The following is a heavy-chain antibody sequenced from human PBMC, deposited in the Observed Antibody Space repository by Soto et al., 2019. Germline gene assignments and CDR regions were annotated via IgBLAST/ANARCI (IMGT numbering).Heavy chain of an antibody. V-gene: IGHV1-2*04. CDR1: GYTFTGYY. J-gene: IGHJ4*02. CDR2: INPNSGGT. D-gene: IGHD6-19*01. CDR3: ARDGDGDSSGWIFDY. Sequence: ASVKVSCKASGYTFTGYYMHWVRQAPGQGLERMGWINPNSGGTNYEQKFQGWVTMTRDTSISTAYMELSRLRSDDTAVYCCARDGDGDSSGWIFDYWGQGTLVTVSS.